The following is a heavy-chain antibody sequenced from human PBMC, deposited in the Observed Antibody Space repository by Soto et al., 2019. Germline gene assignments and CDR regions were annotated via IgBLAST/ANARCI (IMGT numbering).Heavy chain of an antibody. J-gene: IGHJ4*02. V-gene: IGHV4-34*01. Sequence: QVQLQQWGAGLLKPSETLFLTCAVYGGSFSGYYWTWIRQPPGTGLEWIGEINHSGSTNYNPSLKSRVTLSVDTSKNQFSLKLTSVTAADTAVYYCARDKITGLFDYWGQGTLVTVSS. CDR3: ARDKITGLFDY. D-gene: IGHD2-8*02. CDR1: GGSFSGYY. CDR2: INHSGST.